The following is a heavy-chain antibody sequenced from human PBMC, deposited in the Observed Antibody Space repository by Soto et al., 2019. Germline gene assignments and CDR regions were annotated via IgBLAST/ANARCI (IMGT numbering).Heavy chain of an antibody. CDR1: GFTFSSYA. CDR3: ARPFPDNTYYYYGMDV. J-gene: IGHJ6*02. V-gene: IGHV3-23*01. CDR2: ISRSGDTT. D-gene: IGHD1-1*01. Sequence: GGSLRLSCAASGFTFSSYAMSWVRQAPGKGLEWVSTISRSGDTTYYADSVKGRFTVSGDNSKNALYLQLNSLRAEDTAVYYCARPFPDNTYYYYGMDVWGQGTTVTVS.